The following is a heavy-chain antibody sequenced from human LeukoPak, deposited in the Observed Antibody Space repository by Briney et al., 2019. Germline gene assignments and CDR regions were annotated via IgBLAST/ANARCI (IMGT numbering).Heavy chain of an antibody. V-gene: IGHV3-15*04. CDR2: SESRIDGGPA. Sequence: GGTLRLFCAVSGFTHRKPWMSWVRQARGKGLEWISRSESRIDGGPAVVAAPVKGRYTISRDDFKNTLYLQMTRLKTDGPAVYSCTTERYFGEVLLGYWGPGALVTVSS. D-gene: IGHD3-10*01. CDR3: TTERYFGEVLLGY. CDR1: GFTHRKPW. J-gene: IGHJ4*02.